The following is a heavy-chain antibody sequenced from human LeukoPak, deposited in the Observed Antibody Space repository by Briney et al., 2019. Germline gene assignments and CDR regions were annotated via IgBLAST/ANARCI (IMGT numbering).Heavy chain of an antibody. Sequence: SETLSLTCTVSGGSISSGDYYWSWIRQPPGKGLEWIGYICYSGSTYYNPSLKSRVTISVDTSKNQFSLKLSSVTAADTAVYYCARESGDCSGGSCYSSSYFDYWGQGTLVTVSS. CDR3: ARESGDCSGGSCYSSSYFDY. V-gene: IGHV4-30-4*01. CDR1: GGSISSGDYY. J-gene: IGHJ4*02. CDR2: ICYSGST. D-gene: IGHD2-15*01.